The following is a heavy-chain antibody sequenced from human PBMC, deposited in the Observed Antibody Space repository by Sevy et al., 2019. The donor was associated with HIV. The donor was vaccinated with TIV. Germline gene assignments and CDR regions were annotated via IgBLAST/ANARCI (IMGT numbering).Heavy chain of an antibody. J-gene: IGHJ4*02. V-gene: IGHV1-2*02. Sequence: ASVKVSCKASGYTFTGQYIHWVRQAPGQGLEWMGWINPNSGNTNYAQEFQGRVTMTRDTSISPAYMELSGLKSDDTAVYHRSRDLRLRGYSYGCFDYWGQGTLVTVSS. D-gene: IGHD5-18*01. CDR3: SRDLRLRGYSYGCFDY. CDR1: GYTFTGQY. CDR2: INPNSGNT.